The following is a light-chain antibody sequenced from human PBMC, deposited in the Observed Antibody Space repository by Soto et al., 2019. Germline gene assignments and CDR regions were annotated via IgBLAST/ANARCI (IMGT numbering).Light chain of an antibody. CDR1: QSISSW. J-gene: IGKJ1*01. V-gene: IGKV1-5*01. Sequence: DIQMTQSPSTLSASVGHRFTITCRASQSISSWLAWYQQKPGKAPKILIYDASSLESGVPSRLSGSGSGTEFTLTISSLQPDDFASYYCQQYNSAWTFGQGTKVDIK. CDR2: DAS. CDR3: QQYNSAWT.